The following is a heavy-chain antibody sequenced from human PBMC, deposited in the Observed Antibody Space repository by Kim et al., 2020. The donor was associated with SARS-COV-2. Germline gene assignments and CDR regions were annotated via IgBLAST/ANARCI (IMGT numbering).Heavy chain of an antibody. J-gene: IGHJ4*02. CDR3: AKETNNQYYFDY. D-gene: IGHD1-20*01. CDR2: ISDSGAST. V-gene: IGHV3-23*01. Sequence: GGSLRLSCAVSGFPFHNHGMNWVRQAPGKGLEWVSAISDSGASTAYADSAKGRFTISRDNFKNTLYLQMNSLRVEDTATYYCAKETNNQYYFDYWGRGTLLTVSS. CDR1: GFPFHNHG.